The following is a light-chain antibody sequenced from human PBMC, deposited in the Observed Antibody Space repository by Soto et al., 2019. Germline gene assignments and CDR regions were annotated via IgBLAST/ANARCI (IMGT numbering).Light chain of an antibody. CDR3: QHSYSTLWT. CDR2: AAS. J-gene: IGKJ1*01. Sequence: DIQMTQSPSSLSASVGDRVTITCRASQSISSYLNWYQQKPGKAPKLLIYAASSLQSGVPSRFGGSGSGTEFTLTISSLQPEDFATYYCQHSYSTLWTFGQGTKVEIK. V-gene: IGKV1-39*01. CDR1: QSISSY.